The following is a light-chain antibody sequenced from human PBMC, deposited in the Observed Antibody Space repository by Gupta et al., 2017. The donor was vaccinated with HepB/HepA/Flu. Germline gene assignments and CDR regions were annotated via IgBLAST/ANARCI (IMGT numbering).Light chain of an antibody. V-gene: IGLV1-47*01. Sequence: QSVLTQPPSASGSPGQRVTISCSGSSSNIGRNYEYWYQQVPGTAPQLLISRNNQRPSGVPDRFADSKSGTSASLAISGLRPEDEADYNCAAWDDSLSGVLFGGGTKLTVL. CDR1: SSNIGRNY. J-gene: IGLJ2*01. CDR2: RNN. CDR3: AAWDDSLSGVL.